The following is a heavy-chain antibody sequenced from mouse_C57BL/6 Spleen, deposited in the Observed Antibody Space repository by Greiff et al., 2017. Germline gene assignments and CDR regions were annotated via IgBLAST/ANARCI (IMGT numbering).Heavy chain of an antibody. CDR1: GYAFSSYW. V-gene: IGHV1-80*01. Sequence: QVQLQQSGAELVKPGASVKISCKASGYAFSSYWMNWVKQRPGKGLEWIGQIYPGDGDTNYNGKFKGKATLTADKSSSTAYMQLSSLTSEDAAGYFCARGNSNLYAMDYWGQGTSVTGSS. J-gene: IGHJ4*01. CDR3: ARGNSNLYAMDY. CDR2: IYPGDGDT. D-gene: IGHD2-5*01.